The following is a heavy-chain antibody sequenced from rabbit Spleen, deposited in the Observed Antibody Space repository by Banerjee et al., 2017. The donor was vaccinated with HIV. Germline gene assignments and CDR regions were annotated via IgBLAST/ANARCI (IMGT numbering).Heavy chain of an antibody. CDR3: ARHWDL. J-gene: IGHJ4*01. V-gene: IGHV1S40*01. CDR1: GFSFSSND. Sequence: QSLEESGGGLVKPGASLTLTCTASGFSFSSNDMSWVRQAPEKGLEWIGFITSSGRTGYASWAKGRFTISKTSSTTVTLQMNSLTAADTATYFCARHWDLWGPGTLVTVS. CDR2: ITSSGRT.